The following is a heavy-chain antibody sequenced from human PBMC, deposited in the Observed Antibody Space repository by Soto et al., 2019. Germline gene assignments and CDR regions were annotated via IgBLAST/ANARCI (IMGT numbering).Heavy chain of an antibody. CDR1: GFTFSTYW. Sequence: PGGSLRLSCTASGFTFSTYWMHWVRQAPGKGLVWVSRINSEGSTTTYADSVKGRFTISRDNAKNTVYLQMNSLRTDDTAVYYCATVGTGTYNWFDPWGQGTLVTVSS. CDR2: INSEGSTT. CDR3: ATVGTGTYNWFDP. D-gene: IGHD7-27*01. V-gene: IGHV3-74*03. J-gene: IGHJ5*02.